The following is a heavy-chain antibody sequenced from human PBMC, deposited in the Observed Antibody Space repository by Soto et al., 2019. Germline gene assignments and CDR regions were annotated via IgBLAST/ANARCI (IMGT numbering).Heavy chain of an antibody. Sequence: QVQLVQSGAEVKKPGASVKVSCKASSYTVASYGISWVRQAPGQGLEWMGWISAYNGNTNYAQKLQGRVTMTTDTSTSTADMELRSLRSDDTAVYYCARVIAAAADFDYGGQGTLVTVSS. CDR3: ARVIAAAADFDY. D-gene: IGHD6-13*01. CDR2: ISAYNGNT. V-gene: IGHV1-18*01. J-gene: IGHJ4*02. CDR1: SYTVASYG.